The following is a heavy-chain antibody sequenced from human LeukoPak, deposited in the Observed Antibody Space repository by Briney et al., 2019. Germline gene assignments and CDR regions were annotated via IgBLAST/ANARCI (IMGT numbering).Heavy chain of an antibody. J-gene: IGHJ4*02. CDR2: ISGSGGST. CDR3: ARGSLGSSMASDCCPLDY. Sequence: GGSLRLSCAASGFTFSRYAMSWVRQAPGKGLEWVSAISGSGGSTYYADSVKGRFTISRDNSKNTLYLQMNSLRAEDTAVYYCARGSLGSSMASDCCPLDYWGQGTPVTVSS. D-gene: IGHD2-2*01. V-gene: IGHV3-23*01. CDR1: GFTFSRYA.